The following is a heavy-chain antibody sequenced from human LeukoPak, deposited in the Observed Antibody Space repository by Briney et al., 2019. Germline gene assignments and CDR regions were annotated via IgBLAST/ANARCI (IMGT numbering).Heavy chain of an antibody. Sequence: SETLSLTCAVSGYSISIAYYWGWVRQPPGKGLEWIGRIFRGGSTSYNPSLMSRPTMSMDTSKNQFSLQLTSVTAADTAVYYCARYDSRGSGSTQLEYWGQGILVTISS. CDR3: ARYDSRGSGSTQLEY. V-gene: IGHV4-38-2*01. CDR2: IFRGGST. D-gene: IGHD3-3*01. J-gene: IGHJ4*02. CDR1: GYSISIAYY.